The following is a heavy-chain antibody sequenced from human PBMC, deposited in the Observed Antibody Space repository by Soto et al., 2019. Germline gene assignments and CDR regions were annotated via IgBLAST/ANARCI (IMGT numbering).Heavy chain of an antibody. D-gene: IGHD6-6*01. CDR1: GGTFSSYT. V-gene: IGHV1-69*02. Sequence: ASVKVSCKASGGTFSSYTISWVRQAPGQGLEWMGRIIPILGIANYAQKFQGRVTITADKSTSTAYMELSSLRSEDTAVYYCARGDSSSSGDLLDYWGQGTLVTVSS. J-gene: IGHJ4*02. CDR2: IIPILGIA. CDR3: ARGDSSSSGDLLDY.